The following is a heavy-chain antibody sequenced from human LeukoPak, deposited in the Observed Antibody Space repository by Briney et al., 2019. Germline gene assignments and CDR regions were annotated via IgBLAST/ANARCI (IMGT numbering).Heavy chain of an antibody. CDR3: ARDPHLSEGAFDI. D-gene: IGHD3-16*01. J-gene: IGHJ3*02. Sequence: GGSLRLSCAASRFTFSNYWMSWVRQAPGKGLEWVANIKQDGSEKYYVDSVEGRFAISRDNAKNSLYLQMNSLRAEDTAVYYCARDPHLSEGAFDIWGQGTMVTVSS. CDR1: RFTFSNYW. CDR2: IKQDGSEK. V-gene: IGHV3-7*01.